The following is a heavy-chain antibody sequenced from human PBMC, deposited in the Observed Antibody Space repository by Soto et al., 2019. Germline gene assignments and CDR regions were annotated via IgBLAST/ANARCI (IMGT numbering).Heavy chain of an antibody. CDR3: ARETGTMIVVAPAYYFDY. CDR2: INPSGGST. V-gene: IGHV1-46*01. D-gene: IGHD3-22*01. CDR1: GYTFTSYY. J-gene: IGHJ4*02. Sequence: ASVKVSFKASGYTFTSYYMHWLRQAPGQGLEWMGIINPSGGSTSYAQKFQGRVTMTRDTSTSTVYMELSSLRSEDTAVYYCARETGTMIVVAPAYYFDYWGQGTLVTVSS.